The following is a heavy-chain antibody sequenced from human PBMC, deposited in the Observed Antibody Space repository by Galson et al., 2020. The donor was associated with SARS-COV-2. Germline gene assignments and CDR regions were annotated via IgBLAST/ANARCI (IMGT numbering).Heavy chain of an antibody. CDR1: GGSISSSSYY. CDR3: ARQFIYCSGGSCYSGWFDP. Sequence: SETLSLTCTVSGGSISSSSYYWGWIRQPPGQGLEWIGSIYYSGSTYYNPSLQSRVTISVDTSKNQFSLKLSSVTAADTAVYYCARQFIYCSGGSCYSGWFDPWGQGTLVTVSS. CDR2: IYYSGST. V-gene: IGHV4-39*01. J-gene: IGHJ5*02. D-gene: IGHD2-15*01.